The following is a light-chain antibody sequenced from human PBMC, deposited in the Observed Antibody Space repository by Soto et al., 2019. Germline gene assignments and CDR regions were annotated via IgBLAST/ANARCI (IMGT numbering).Light chain of an antibody. V-gene: IGLV2-14*01. CDR1: SSDIGGYNY. CDR2: DVS. J-gene: IGLJ1*01. CDR3: CSYTTSNTRQIV. Sequence: QSALTQHASVSGSPGQSITISCTGTSSDIGGYNYVSWYQQHPGKAPKFMIYDVSNRPSGVSNRFSGSKSGNTASLTISGLLAEDEADYYCCSYTTSNTRQIVFGTGTKVTVL.